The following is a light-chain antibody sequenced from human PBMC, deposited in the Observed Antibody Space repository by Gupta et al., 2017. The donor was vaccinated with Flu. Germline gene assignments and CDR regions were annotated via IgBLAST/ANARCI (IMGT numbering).Light chain of an antibody. CDR3: QVWDSTTNHV. V-gene: IGLV3-21*02. J-gene: IGLJ1*01. CDR1: NIGTKS. Sequence: GGNNIGTKSVHWYQQKPGQAPVLVVYDDSDRPSGIPERFSGSNSGNTATLTISRIEAGDEADYYCQVWDSTTNHVFGTGTKVTVL. CDR2: DDS.